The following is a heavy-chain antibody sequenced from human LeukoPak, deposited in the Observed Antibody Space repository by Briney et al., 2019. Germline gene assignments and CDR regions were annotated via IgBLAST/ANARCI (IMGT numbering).Heavy chain of an antibody. CDR2: IYYSGST. CDR1: GGSFSGYY. D-gene: IGHD1-26*01. J-gene: IGHJ5*02. CDR3: ARLLSYRDNWFDP. Sequence: SETLSLTCAVYGGSFSGYYWSWIRQPPGKGLEWIGSIYYSGSTYYNPPLKSRVTISVDTSKNQFSLKLSSVTAADTAVYYCARLLSYRDNWFDPWGQGSLVTVSS. V-gene: IGHV4-34*01.